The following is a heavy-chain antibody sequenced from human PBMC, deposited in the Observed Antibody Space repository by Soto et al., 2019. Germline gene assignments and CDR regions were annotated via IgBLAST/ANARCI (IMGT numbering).Heavy chain of an antibody. V-gene: IGHV4-59*01. CDR2: IYHSGNT. CDR1: GDSISNYY. Sequence: PSETLSLTCTVSGDSISNYYLSWIRQAPGKGLEWIGFIYHSGNTNYNPSLKSRVTMSIDTSKSQFSLKLNSVTAADTAVYYCARDQGIASSGPFDYWGPGTLVTVSS. D-gene: IGHD6-13*01. J-gene: IGHJ4*02. CDR3: ARDQGIASSGPFDY.